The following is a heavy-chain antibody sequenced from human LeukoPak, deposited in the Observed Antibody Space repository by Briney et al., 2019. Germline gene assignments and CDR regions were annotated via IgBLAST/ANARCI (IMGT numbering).Heavy chain of an antibody. D-gene: IGHD6-19*01. CDR1: GGSISSSSYY. Sequence: SETLSLTFTVSGGSISSSSYYWGWISQPPGKGLEWIGSIYYSGSTYYNPSLKSRVTISVDTSKNQFSLKLSSVTAADTAVYYCARPSLAVAGGFDYWGQGTLVTVSS. J-gene: IGHJ4*02. CDR3: ARPSLAVAGGFDY. V-gene: IGHV4-39*01. CDR2: IYYSGST.